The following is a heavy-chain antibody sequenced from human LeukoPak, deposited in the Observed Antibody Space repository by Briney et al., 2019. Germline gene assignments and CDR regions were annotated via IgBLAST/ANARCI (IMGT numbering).Heavy chain of an antibody. CDR2: IYTSGST. D-gene: IGHD3-3*01. CDR3: AGERYDFWSGYYTYYYYYMDV. J-gene: IGHJ6*03. Sequence: PSETLSLTCTVSGGSNSSYYWSWIRQPAGKGLEWIGRIYTSGSTNYNPSLKSRVTMSVDTSKNQFSLKLSSVTAADTAVYYCAGERYDFWSGYYTYYYYYMDVWGKGTTVTVSS. V-gene: IGHV4-4*07. CDR1: GGSNSSYY.